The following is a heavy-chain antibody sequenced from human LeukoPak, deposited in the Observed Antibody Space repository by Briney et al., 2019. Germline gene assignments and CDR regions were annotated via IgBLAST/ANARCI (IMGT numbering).Heavy chain of an antibody. CDR3: ARRRFTAAMVRGVLPNFDY. CDR1: GGSFSGYY. D-gene: IGHD3-10*01. Sequence: SETLSLTCAVYGGSFSGYYWSWIRQPPGKGLEWMGEIKHSGSTNYNPSLQSRVTISVDTATNQFSLKLSSATAADAAVYYCARRRFTAAMVRGVLPNFDYCGQRTLVTVSS. J-gene: IGHJ4*02. V-gene: IGHV4-34*01. CDR2: IKHSGST.